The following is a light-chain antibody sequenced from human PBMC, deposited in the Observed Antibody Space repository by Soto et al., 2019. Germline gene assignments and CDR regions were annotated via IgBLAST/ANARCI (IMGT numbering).Light chain of an antibody. V-gene: IGKV3-20*01. CDR1: QSVSSNY. Sequence: EIVWTQSPGTLSFSPGERATLSCSASQSVSSNYLAWYQQKPGQAPRPLIYGASSRATGIPDRFSGSGAGTDFTLTISGLEPEDFAVYYCQQYGRSPWMFGEGTDVEIK. J-gene: IGKJ1*01. CDR2: GAS. CDR3: QQYGRSPWM.